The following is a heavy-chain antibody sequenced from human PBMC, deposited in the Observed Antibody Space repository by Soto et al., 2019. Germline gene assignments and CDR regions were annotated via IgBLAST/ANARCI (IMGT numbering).Heavy chain of an antibody. CDR2: IWYDGSNK. CDR1: GFTFSSYG. Sequence: GGSLRLSCAASGFTFSSYGMHWVRQAPGKGLEWVAVIWYDGSNKYYADSVKGRFTISRDNSKNTLFLQMNSLRAEDTAVYYCARDSWLDGENDAFDIWGQGTMVTVS. CDR3: ARDSWLDGENDAFDI. D-gene: IGHD6-19*01. V-gene: IGHV3-33*01. J-gene: IGHJ3*02.